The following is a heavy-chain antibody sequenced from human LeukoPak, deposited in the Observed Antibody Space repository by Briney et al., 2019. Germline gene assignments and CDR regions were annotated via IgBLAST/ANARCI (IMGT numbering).Heavy chain of an antibody. CDR1: GGSISGGGYY. CDR2: IYYSGST. Sequence: SETLSLTCTVSGGSISGGGYYWSWIRQHPGKGLEWIGYIYYSGSTYYNPSLKSRVTISVDTSKNQFSLKLSSVTAADTAVYYCARVYYYDSSGWFDPWGQGTLVTVSS. V-gene: IGHV4-31*03. CDR3: ARVYYYDSSGWFDP. J-gene: IGHJ5*02. D-gene: IGHD3-22*01.